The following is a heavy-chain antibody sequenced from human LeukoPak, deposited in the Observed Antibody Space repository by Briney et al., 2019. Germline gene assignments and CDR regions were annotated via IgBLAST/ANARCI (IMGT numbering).Heavy chain of an antibody. CDR2: INPSGGST. D-gene: IGHD1-1*01. J-gene: IGHJ5*02. CDR1: GYTFTSYY. Sequence: VASVTVSCKASGYTFTSYYMHWVRQAPGQGLEWMGIINPSGGSTSYAQKFQGRVTMTRDMSTSTVYMELSSLRSEDTAVYYCARAPTVNWFDPWGQGTLVTVSS. CDR3: ARAPTVNWFDP. V-gene: IGHV1-46*01.